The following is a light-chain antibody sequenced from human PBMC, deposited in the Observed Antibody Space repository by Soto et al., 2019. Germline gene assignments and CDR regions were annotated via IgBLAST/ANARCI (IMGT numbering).Light chain of an antibody. CDR3: SSHTGSTVV. J-gene: IGLJ2*01. CDR1: SSDVGTYNY. V-gene: IGLV2-14*01. CDR2: DVS. Sequence: QSGLTQPASVSGSPGQSITISCTETSSDVGTYNYVSWYQQHPGKAPKLMIYDVSNRPSGVSNRFSGSKSGNTASLTISGLQAEDEADYYCSSHTGSTVVFGGGTKVTVL.